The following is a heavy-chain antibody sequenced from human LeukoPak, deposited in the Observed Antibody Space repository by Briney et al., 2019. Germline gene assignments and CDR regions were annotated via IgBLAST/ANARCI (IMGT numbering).Heavy chain of an antibody. Sequence: GGSLRLSCAASGFTFSSYSMNWVRQAPGKGLEWVSSISSSSSYIYYADSVKGRFTISRDNAKNSLYLQMNSLRAEDTAVYYCARLVVITTETPTYYFDYWGQGTLVTVSS. J-gene: IGHJ4*02. V-gene: IGHV3-21*01. CDR2: ISSSSSYI. CDR3: ARLVVITTETPTYYFDY. D-gene: IGHD3-22*01. CDR1: GFTFSSYS.